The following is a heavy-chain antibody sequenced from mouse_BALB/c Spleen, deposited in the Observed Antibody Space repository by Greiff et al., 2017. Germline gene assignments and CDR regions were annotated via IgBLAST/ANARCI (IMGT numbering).Heavy chain of an antibody. V-gene: IGHV2-6-7*01. J-gene: IGHJ1*01. CDR1: GFSLTGYG. D-gene: IGHD2-1*01. CDR2: IWGDGST. CDR3: ARDGNYWYFDV. Sequence: QVQLKESGPGLVAPSQSLSITCTVSGFSLTGYGVTWVRQPPGKGLEWLGMIWGDGSTDYNSALKSRLSISKDNSKSQVFLKMNSLQTDDTARYYCARDGNYWYFDVWGAGTTVTVAS.